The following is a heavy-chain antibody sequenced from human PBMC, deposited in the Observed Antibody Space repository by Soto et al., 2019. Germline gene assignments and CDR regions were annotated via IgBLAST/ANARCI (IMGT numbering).Heavy chain of an antibody. J-gene: IGHJ3*02. V-gene: IGHV4-34*01. D-gene: IGHD2-21*02. CDR3: ARGSVVVTSDAFDI. CDR1: SGSFGGYY. Sequence: TSGTLSLTCAVQSGSFGGYYWSWIRQPPGKGLEWIGEIDHSGSTNYNPSLKSRVTISVDTSKNQFSLKLSSVTAADTAVYYCARGSVVVTSDAFDIWGQGTMVT. CDR2: IDHSGST.